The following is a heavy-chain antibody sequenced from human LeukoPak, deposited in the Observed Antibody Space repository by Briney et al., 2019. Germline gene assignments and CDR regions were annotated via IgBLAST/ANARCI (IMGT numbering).Heavy chain of an antibody. CDR3: ARDPNSTSALHQFDY. CDR2: ISRSGST. J-gene: IGHJ4*02. D-gene: IGHD6-6*01. V-gene: IGHV4-30-2*01. Sequence: TLSLTCSVSGHSISSGVYDWPWIRQPPGKGLEWIAYISRSGSTYYNPSLKSRLSISVDSSKNQFSLKLSSVTAADTAVYYCARDPNSTSALHQFDYWGQGTLVTVSS. CDR1: GHSISSGVYD.